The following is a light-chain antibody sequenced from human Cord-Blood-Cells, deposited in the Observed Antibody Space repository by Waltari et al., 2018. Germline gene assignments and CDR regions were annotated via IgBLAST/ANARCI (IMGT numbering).Light chain of an antibody. Sequence: QSAMTQPASVSGSPGQSILIYCTGTSRHGGGYNYVPWFHQHPGKAPKLIIYDVSNRPSGVSNRFSGSKSGNTASLTISGLQAEDEADYYCSSYTSSSTVVCGGGTKLTVL. CDR1: SRHGGGYNY. V-gene: IGLV2-14*01. J-gene: IGLJ2*01. CDR3: SSYTSSSTVV. CDR2: DVS.